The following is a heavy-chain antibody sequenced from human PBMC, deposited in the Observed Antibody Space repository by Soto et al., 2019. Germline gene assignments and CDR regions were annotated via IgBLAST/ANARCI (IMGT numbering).Heavy chain of an antibody. CDR2: IRSKANSYAT. CDR1: GFTSSGSA. CDR3: TRLGGYYGSGSFDP. Sequence: GGSLRLSCAASGFTSSGSAMHWVRQASGKGLEWVGRIRSKANSYATAYAASVKGRFTISRDDSKNTAYLQMNSLKTEDTAVYYCTRLGGYYGSGSFDPWGQGTLVTVSS. D-gene: IGHD3-10*01. V-gene: IGHV3-73*01. J-gene: IGHJ5*02.